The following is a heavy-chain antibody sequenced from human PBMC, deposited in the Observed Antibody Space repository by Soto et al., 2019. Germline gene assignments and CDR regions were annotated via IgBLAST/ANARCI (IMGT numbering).Heavy chain of an antibody. CDR2: IYDGGTT. CDR3: ARGGVLAVVGAFDI. CDR1: GFTVSTNY. J-gene: IGHJ3*02. V-gene: IGHV3-66*01. D-gene: IGHD3-3*01. Sequence: GGSLRLSCEASGFTVSTNYMTWVRQAPGKGLEWVSVIYDGGTTYYADSVQGRFTISRDNSKNTLYLQMNSLRVEDTAVYYCARGGVLAVVGAFDIWGQGTMVTVSS.